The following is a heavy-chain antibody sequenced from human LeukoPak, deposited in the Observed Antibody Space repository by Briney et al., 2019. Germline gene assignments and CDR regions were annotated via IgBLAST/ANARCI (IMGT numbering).Heavy chain of an antibody. Sequence: PSETLSLTCTVSGGSISSSSYYWGWIRQPPGKGLEWIGSIYYSGSTYYNPSLKSRVTISVDTSKNQFSLKLSSVTAADTAVYYCARQVDTAMVDYWGQGTLVTVSS. V-gene: IGHV4-39*01. CDR2: IYYSGST. D-gene: IGHD5-18*01. J-gene: IGHJ4*02. CDR1: GGSISSSSYY. CDR3: ARQVDTAMVDY.